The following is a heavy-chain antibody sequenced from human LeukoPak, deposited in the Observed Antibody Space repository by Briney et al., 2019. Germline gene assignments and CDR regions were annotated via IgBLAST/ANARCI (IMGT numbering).Heavy chain of an antibody. J-gene: IGHJ4*02. CDR3: ARSPYDSSRPPDY. D-gene: IGHD3-22*01. CDR1: GYTFTSYG. Sequence: AASVKVSCKASGYTFTSYGFSWVRQAPGQGLEWRGWISAYNGNTNYAQNFQGRVTMTTDTSTSTAYMELRSLRSDDTAVYYCARSPYDSSRPPDYWGQGTLVTVSS. CDR2: ISAYNGNT. V-gene: IGHV1-18*01.